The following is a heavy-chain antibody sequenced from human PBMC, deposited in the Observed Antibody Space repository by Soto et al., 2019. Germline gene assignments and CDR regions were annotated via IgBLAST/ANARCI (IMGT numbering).Heavy chain of an antibody. D-gene: IGHD3-9*01. Sequence: SETLSLTCTVSDDFISSYYWNWIRQPAGKGLEWIGRASTNGATNYNPSLESRVTMSVDTSKNQFSLKLTSVTAADTAVYFCARADYEILTGSYAMDVWGQGTTVTVSS. V-gene: IGHV4-4*07. CDR3: ARADYEILTGSYAMDV. J-gene: IGHJ6*02. CDR1: DDFISSYY. CDR2: ASTNGAT.